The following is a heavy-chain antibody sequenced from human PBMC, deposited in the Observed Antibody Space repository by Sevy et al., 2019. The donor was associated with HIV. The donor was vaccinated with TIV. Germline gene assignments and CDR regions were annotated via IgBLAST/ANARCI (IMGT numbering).Heavy chain of an antibody. CDR1: GSSISSIYY. V-gene: IGHV4-38-2*01. CDR2: IYHGGST. Sequence: SETLSLTCAVSGSSISSIYYWGWIRQPPGKGLEWIGTIYHGGSTYYNPSLKSRVTISVDTSKNQCSLKVTSVTAADTAVYFCARHKAPAGTYFDYWGRGTLVTVSS. D-gene: IGHD1-26*01. CDR3: ARHKAPAGTYFDY. J-gene: IGHJ4*02.